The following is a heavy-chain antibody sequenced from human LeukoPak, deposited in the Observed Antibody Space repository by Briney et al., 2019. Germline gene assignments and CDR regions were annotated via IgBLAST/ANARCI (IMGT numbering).Heavy chain of an antibody. V-gene: IGHV3-48*01. CDR2: ISSSSSTI. D-gene: IGHD1-1*01. CDR3: ARRTANDY. CDR1: GFTFSSYS. Sequence: PGGSLRLSCAASGFTFSSYSMNWVRQAPGKGLEWVSYISSSSSTIYYADSVEGRFTISRDNAKNSLYLQMNSLRAEDTAVYYCARRTANDYWGQGTLVTVSS. J-gene: IGHJ4*02.